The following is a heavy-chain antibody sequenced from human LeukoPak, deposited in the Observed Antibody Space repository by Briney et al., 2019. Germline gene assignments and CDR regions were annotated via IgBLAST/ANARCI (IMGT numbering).Heavy chain of an antibody. Sequence: PSQTLSLTCAVSGGSISSGHSSWNWFRQPPGKGLEWIGYIYHSGSTYYNPSLKSRVAISVDRSKNQFSLKLRSVTAADTALYYCARGGTALDIRGQGTMVTVSS. D-gene: IGHD1-26*01. CDR2: IYHSGST. J-gene: IGHJ3*02. V-gene: IGHV4-30-2*01. CDR1: GGSISSGHSS. CDR3: ARGGTALDI.